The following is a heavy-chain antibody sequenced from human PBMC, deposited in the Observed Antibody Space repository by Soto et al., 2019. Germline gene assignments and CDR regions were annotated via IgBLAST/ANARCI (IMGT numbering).Heavy chain of an antibody. D-gene: IGHD6-25*01. CDR1: GFTFSSYA. J-gene: IGHJ4*02. CDR2: ISYDGSNK. V-gene: IGHV3-30-3*01. CDR3: TGVRRASGRSSDY. Sequence: HPGGSLRLSCAASGFTFSSYAMHWVRQAPGKGLEWVAVISYDGSNKYYADSVKGRFTISRDNSKNTLYLQMNRLKTDDTAVYYCTGVRRASGRSSDYGGKEILVTVS.